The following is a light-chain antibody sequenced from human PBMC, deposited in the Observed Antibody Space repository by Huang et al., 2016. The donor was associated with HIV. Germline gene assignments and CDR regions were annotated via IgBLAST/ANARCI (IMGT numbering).Light chain of an antibody. CDR3: QQYSPNRRT. CDR2: AAS. V-gene: IGKV1-NL1*01. CDR1: QGISNS. J-gene: IGKJ1*01. Sequence: DLQLTQSPSSLSASVGYRVTITCRASQGISNSLAWYQHKPGKAPQLLVYAASTLERGVPSRFSGSGSGTDDSLTISSRLPEDFATYYCQQYSPNRRTFGQETKVEI.